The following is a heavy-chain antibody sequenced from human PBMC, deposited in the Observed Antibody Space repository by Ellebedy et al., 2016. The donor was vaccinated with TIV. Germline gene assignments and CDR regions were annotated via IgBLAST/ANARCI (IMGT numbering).Heavy chain of an antibody. J-gene: IGHJ4*02. CDR1: GYSIGSGYY. CDR2: VYHFENTDSN. CDR3: ARSGFSTFDFDY. Sequence: SETLSLTCAVSGYSIGSGYYWGWIRQPPGKGLEWIGSVYHFENTDSNYYNPSLKSRVTVSGDTSNNHFSLNLTSVTAADTAVYYCARSGFSTFDFDYWGQGSQVTVSS. V-gene: IGHV4-38-2*01. D-gene: IGHD6-13*01.